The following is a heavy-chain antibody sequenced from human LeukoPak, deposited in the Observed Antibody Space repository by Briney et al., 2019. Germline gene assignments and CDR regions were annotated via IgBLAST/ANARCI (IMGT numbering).Heavy chain of an antibody. D-gene: IGHD6-19*01. Sequence: GGSLRLSCAASGFTFSSYAMSWVRQAPGKGLEWGSAISGSGGSTHYADSAKGRFTISRDNSKNTLYLQMNTLRAEDTAVYYCAKDQGSGSLYYYGMDVWGQGTTVTVSS. V-gene: IGHV3-23*01. J-gene: IGHJ6*02. CDR3: AKDQGSGSLYYYGMDV. CDR1: GFTFSSYA. CDR2: ISGSGGST.